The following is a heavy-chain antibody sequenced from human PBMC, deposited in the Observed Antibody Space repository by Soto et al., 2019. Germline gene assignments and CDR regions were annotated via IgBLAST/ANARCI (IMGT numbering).Heavy chain of an antibody. V-gene: IGHV3-11*01. D-gene: IGHD2-15*01. Sequence: QVQLVESGGGLVKPGGSLRLSCAASGFTFSDYSMSWIRQAPGKGLEWVAYISSSGSTIYYADSVKGRFTISRDNAKNSLYLQMNSLRAEDTAVYYCARDRSERYCSGGTCSSFWYFDLWGRGTLVTVSS. CDR1: GFTFSDYS. CDR2: ISSSGSTI. J-gene: IGHJ2*01. CDR3: ARDRSERYCSGGTCSSFWYFDL.